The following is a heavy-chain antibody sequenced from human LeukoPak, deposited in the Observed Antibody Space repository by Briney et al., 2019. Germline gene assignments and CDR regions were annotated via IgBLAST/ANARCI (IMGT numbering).Heavy chain of an antibody. CDR2: IWYDGSNK. J-gene: IGHJ4*02. Sequence: GGSLRLSCAASGFTFNNYGMHWVRQAPGKGLEWVAAIWYDGSNKYYADSVKGRFTISRDNSKDTLYLQMNSLRAEDTALYYCARGQEYYYDSSAYSKFDYWGQGTLVTVSS. CDR3: ARGQEYYYDSSAYSKFDY. CDR1: GFTFNNYG. D-gene: IGHD3-22*01. V-gene: IGHV3-33*01.